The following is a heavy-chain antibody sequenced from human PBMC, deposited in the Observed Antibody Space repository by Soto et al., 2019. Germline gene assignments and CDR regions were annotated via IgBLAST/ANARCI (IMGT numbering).Heavy chain of an antibody. CDR3: TRVWEMRYFDY. CDR1: GFIFSNYG. D-gene: IGHD1-26*01. CDR2: IWYDGSNK. Sequence: QVQLVESGGGVVQPGRSLRLSCAASGFIFSNYGMHWVRQAPGTGLEWVAVIWYDGSNKYYADSVKGRFTISRDNSKNTLYLQMNSLRAEDTAVYYCTRVWEMRYFDYWGQGSLVTVSS. V-gene: IGHV3-33*01. J-gene: IGHJ4*02.